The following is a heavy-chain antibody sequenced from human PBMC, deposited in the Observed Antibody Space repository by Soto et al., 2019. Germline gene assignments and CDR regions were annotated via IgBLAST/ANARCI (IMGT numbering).Heavy chain of an antibody. CDR1: GYTFTGYY. D-gene: IGHD3-9*01. J-gene: IGHJ4*02. CDR2: INPYNGST. Sequence: GASVKVSCKASGYTFTGYYMHWVRQAPGQGLEWMGWINPYNGSTNYAQKLQGRVTMTTDTSTSTAYMELRSLRSDDTAVYYCARDQMDTYYDILTGYIFDYWGQGTLVTVSS. CDR3: ARDQMDTYYDILTGYIFDY. V-gene: IGHV1-18*04.